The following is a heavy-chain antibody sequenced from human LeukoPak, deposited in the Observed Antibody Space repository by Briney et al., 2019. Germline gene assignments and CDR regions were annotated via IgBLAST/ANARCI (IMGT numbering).Heavy chain of an antibody. CDR2: IRYDGSNK. D-gene: IGHD4-17*01. V-gene: IGHV3-30*02. J-gene: IGHJ4*02. CDR3: ARGRGGDYWVFRLRGYYFDY. CDR1: GFTFSSYG. Sequence: GGSLRLSCAASGFTFSSYGMHWVRQAPGKGLEWVAFIRYDGSNKYYADSVRGRFTISRDNSKNTLYLHMNSLRAEDTAVYYCARGRGGDYWVFRLRGYYFDYWGQGTLVTVSS.